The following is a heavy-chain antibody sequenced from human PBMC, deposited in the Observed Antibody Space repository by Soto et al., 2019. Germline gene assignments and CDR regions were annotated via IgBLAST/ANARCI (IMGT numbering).Heavy chain of an antibody. D-gene: IGHD6-19*01. Sequence: GSLRLSCAASGFTVSSYAMSWVRQAPGKGLEWVSAISGSGGSTYYADSVKGRFTISRDNSKNTLYLQMNSLRAEDTAVYYCAKCSSGWYVAFDIWGQGTMVTVSS. CDR2: ISGSGGST. J-gene: IGHJ3*02. V-gene: IGHV3-23*01. CDR3: AKCSSGWYVAFDI. CDR1: GFTVSSYA.